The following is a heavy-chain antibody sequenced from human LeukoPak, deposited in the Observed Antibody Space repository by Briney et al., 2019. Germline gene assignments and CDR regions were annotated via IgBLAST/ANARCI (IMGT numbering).Heavy chain of an antibody. CDR2: INPSDGST. CDR3: ASLGSGSSPIIDFDY. CDR1: GYTFTGYY. J-gene: IGHJ4*02. Sequence: ASVKVSCKASGYTFTGYYMHWVRQAPGQGLEWMGRINPSDGSTTYAQKFQGRVTMTRDTSTSTVYMELSSLRSEDTAVYYCASLGSGSSPIIDFDYWGQGTLVTVSS. V-gene: IGHV1-46*01. D-gene: IGHD3-10*01.